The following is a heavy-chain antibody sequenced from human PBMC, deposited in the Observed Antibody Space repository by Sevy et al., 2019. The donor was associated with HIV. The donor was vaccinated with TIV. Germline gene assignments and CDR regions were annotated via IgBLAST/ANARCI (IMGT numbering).Heavy chain of an antibody. J-gene: IGHJ4*02. CDR3: AKDLLAGSYGGYFDY. Sequence: GGSLRLSCAASGFTFSSYAMSWVRQAPGKGLEWVSAISGSGGSSYYADSVKGQFTISRDNSKNTLYLQMNSLRAEDTAVYYCAKDLLAGSYGGYFDYWGQGTLVTVSS. CDR1: GFTFSSYA. D-gene: IGHD3-10*01. V-gene: IGHV3-23*01. CDR2: ISGSGGSS.